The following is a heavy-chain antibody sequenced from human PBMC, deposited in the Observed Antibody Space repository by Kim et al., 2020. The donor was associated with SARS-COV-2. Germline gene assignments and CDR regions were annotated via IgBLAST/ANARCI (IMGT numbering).Heavy chain of an antibody. J-gene: IGHJ6*02. V-gene: IGHV3-53*01. Sequence: GGSLRLSCAASGFSVSTNDMSWVRQAPGKGLEWVATIFGSGATYFADSAKGRFTISRGNSKNTLYLQMNSLRAEDTAAYHCARKLLWFGDNGMDVWGQGTTVTVS. CDR2: IFGSGAT. D-gene: IGHD3-10*01. CDR1: GFSVSTND. CDR3: ARKLLWFGDNGMDV.